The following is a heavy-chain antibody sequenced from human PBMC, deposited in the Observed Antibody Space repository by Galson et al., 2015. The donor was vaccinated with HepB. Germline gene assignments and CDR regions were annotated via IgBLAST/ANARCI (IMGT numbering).Heavy chain of an antibody. Sequence: SVKVSCKASGYTFTSYAMHWVRQAPGQRLEWMGWINAGNGNTKYSQKFQGRVTITRDTSASTAYMGLRSLRSDDTAVYYCAREVGFGEFPDYWGQGTLVTVSS. CDR3: AREVGFGEFPDY. V-gene: IGHV1-3*01. D-gene: IGHD3-10*01. CDR2: INAGNGNT. CDR1: GYTFTSYA. J-gene: IGHJ4*02.